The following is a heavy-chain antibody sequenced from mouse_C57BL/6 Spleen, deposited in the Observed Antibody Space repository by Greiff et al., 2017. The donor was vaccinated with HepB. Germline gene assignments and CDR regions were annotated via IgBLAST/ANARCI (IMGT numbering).Heavy chain of an antibody. CDR1: GYTFTSYW. CDR2: IYPGSGST. D-gene: IGHD2-3*01. CDR3: ARSWLLRGSAMDY. V-gene: IGHV1-55*01. Sequence: VQLQQPGAELVKPGASVKMSCKASGYTFTSYWITWVKQRPGQGLEWIGDIYPGSGSTNYNEKFKSKATLTVDTSSSTAYMQLSSLTSEDSAVYYCARSWLLRGSAMDYWGQGTSVTVSS. J-gene: IGHJ4*01.